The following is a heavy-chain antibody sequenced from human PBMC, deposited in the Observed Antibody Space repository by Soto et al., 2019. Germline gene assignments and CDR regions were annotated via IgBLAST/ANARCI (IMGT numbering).Heavy chain of an antibody. J-gene: IGHJ6*02. D-gene: IGHD3-10*01. CDR2: MNPNSGNT. Sequence: ASVKVSCKASGYTFTSYDINWVRQATGQGLEWMGWMNPNSGNTGYAQKFQGRVTMTRNTSISTAYMELSSLRSEDTAVYYCARRGGKSYYYGMDVWVQGTTVTVSS. V-gene: IGHV1-8*01. CDR1: GYTFTSYD. CDR3: ARRGGKSYYYGMDV.